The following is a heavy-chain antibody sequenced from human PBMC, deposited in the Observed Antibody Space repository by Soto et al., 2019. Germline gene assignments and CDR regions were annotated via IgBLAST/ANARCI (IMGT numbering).Heavy chain of an antibody. D-gene: IGHD2-2*01. CDR1: GYTFTSYG. J-gene: IGHJ6*03. V-gene: IGHV1-18*01. CDR2: ISAYNGNT. Sequence: GASVKVSCKASGYTFTSYGISCVRQAPGQGLEWMGWISAYNGNTNYAQKLQGRVTMTTDTSTSTAYMELRSLRSDDTAVYYCARGYCSSTSCYFAGMDVWGKGTTVTVSS. CDR3: ARGYCSSTSCYFAGMDV.